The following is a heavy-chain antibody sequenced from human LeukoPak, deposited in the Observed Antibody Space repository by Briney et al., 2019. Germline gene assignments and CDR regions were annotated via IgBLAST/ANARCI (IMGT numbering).Heavy chain of an antibody. CDR2: INHRGST. J-gene: IGHJ4*02. CDR1: GGSFSGYY. V-gene: IGHV4-34*01. D-gene: IGHD5-18*01. CDR3: ARQQIYVDTAMVDYFDY. Sequence: PSETLSLTCAVYGGSFSGYYWSWIRQPPGKGLEWIGDINHRGSTNYNPSLRSRVTISVDASKNQFSLNLTSVTAADTAVYYCARQQIYVDTAMVDYFDYWGQGILVTVSS.